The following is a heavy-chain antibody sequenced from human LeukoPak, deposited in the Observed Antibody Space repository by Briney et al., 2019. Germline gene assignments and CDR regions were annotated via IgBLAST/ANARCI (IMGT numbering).Heavy chain of an antibody. J-gene: IGHJ3*02. Sequence: SETLSLTCTVSGGSISSGDYYWSWIRQPPGKGLEWIGYIYYSGSTYYNPSLKSRVTISVDTSKNQFSLKLSSVTAADTAVYYCAGSVHDYGGTHDAFDIWGQGTMVTVSS. V-gene: IGHV4-31*03. D-gene: IGHD4-23*01. CDR1: GGSISSGDYY. CDR2: IYYSGST. CDR3: AGSVHDYGGTHDAFDI.